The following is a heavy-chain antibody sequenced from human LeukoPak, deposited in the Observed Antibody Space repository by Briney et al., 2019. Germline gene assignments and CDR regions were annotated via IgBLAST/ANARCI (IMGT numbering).Heavy chain of an antibody. J-gene: IGHJ4*02. CDR2: IYYSGST. D-gene: IGHD1-1*01. CDR3: ARQDWNRGYFDY. Sequence: SETLSLTCTVSGGSISSYYWSWIRQPPGKGLEWIGSIYYSGSTYYNPSLKSRVTISVDTSKNQFSLKLSSVTAADTAVYYCARQDWNRGYFDYWGQGTLVTVSS. CDR1: GGSISSYY. V-gene: IGHV4-59*05.